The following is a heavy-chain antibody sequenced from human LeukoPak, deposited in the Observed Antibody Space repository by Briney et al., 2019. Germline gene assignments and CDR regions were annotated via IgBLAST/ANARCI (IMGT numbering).Heavy chain of an antibody. Sequence: SETLSLTCTVSGGSISSYYWSWIRQPAGKGLEWIGRIYTSGSTNYNPSLKSRVTMSVDTSKNQFSLKVTSVTAADTAVFFCARDPSGHGYFDYWGQGMLVTVSS. CDR2: IYTSGST. D-gene: IGHD6-25*01. CDR1: GGSISSYY. J-gene: IGHJ4*02. V-gene: IGHV4-4*07. CDR3: ARDPSGHGYFDY.